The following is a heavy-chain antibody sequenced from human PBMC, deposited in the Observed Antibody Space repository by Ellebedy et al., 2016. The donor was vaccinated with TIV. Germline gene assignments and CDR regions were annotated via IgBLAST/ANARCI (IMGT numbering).Heavy chain of an antibody. V-gene: IGHV3-74*01. CDR3: AGDLDV. CDR2: INNDGSST. Sequence: PGESLKLSCAASRVTFRSYWMHWVRQAPGEGLVWVARINNDGSSTNYADSVKGRFTISRDNAESILYLQMNSLRVEDTAMYYCAGDLDVWGQGILVTVSS. D-gene: IGHD3-3*01. CDR1: RVTFRSYW. J-gene: IGHJ4*02.